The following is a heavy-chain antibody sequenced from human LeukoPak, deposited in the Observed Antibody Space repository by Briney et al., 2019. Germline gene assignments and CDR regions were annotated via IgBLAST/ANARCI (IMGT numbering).Heavy chain of an antibody. CDR1: RFTFSSYW. J-gene: IGHJ3*02. D-gene: IGHD6-13*01. CDR3: ARGIADAFDI. CDR2: INSDGSST. V-gene: IGHV3-74*01. Sequence: GGSLRLSCAASRFTFSSYWMHWVRQAPGKGLVWVSRINSDGSSTSYADSVKGRFTISRDNAKNTLYLQVNSLRTEDTAVYYCARGIADAFDIWGQGTMVTVSS.